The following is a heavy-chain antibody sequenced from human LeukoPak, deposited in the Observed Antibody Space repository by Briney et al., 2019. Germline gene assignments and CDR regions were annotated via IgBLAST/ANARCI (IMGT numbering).Heavy chain of an antibody. CDR3: AREIRYGDYTGYDP. J-gene: IGHJ5*02. V-gene: IGHV4-59*01. CDR2: IYYSGST. CDR1: GGSINSYY. D-gene: IGHD4-17*01. Sequence: SETLSLTCTVSGGSINSYYWNWIRQPPGKGLEWIGYIYYSGSTNYNPSLKSRVTISVDTSRNQFSLKLSSVTAADTAVYYCAREIRYGDYTGYDPWGQGTLVTVSS.